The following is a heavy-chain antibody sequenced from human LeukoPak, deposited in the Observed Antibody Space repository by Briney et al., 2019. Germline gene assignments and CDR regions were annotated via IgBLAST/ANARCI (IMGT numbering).Heavy chain of an antibody. CDR3: ARDLSGGGLDY. Sequence: GGSLRLSCAASGFTFSVSVMHWVRQAPGKGLEYVSVISSNGGSTSYANSVKGRFTISRDNSKNTLYLQMGSLRAEDMAVYYWARDLSGGGLDYWGQGTLVTVSS. D-gene: IGHD3-10*01. V-gene: IGHV3-64*01. CDR2: ISSNGGST. J-gene: IGHJ4*02. CDR1: GFTFSVSV.